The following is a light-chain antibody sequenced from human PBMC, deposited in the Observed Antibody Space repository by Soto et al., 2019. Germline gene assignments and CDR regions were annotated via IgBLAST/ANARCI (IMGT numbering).Light chain of an antibody. CDR3: CSYAGSSTLV. Sequence: QSALTQPATVSRSPGQSITISCTGTNSDVGYYNLVSWYQQYPGKAPKLLIYEATRRPSGASHRFSGSKSGNTASLTISGLQADDEPHYYCCSYAGSSTLVFGGGTKLTVL. J-gene: IGLJ3*02. CDR2: EAT. CDR1: NSDVGYYNL. V-gene: IGLV2-23*01.